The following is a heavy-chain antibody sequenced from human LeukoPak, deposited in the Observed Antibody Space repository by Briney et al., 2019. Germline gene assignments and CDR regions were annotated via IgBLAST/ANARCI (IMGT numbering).Heavy chain of an antibody. CDR2: IYPGDSYT. CDR1: GYSFTSYW. Sequence: PGESLKISCKGSGYSFTSYWIGWVRQMPGKGLEWMGIIYPGDSYTNYSPSFQGHVTISADKSISTDYLQWSSLKASDTAMYYCVRRLPSVETFDYWGQGTLVTVSS. J-gene: IGHJ4*02. CDR3: VRRLPSVETFDY. V-gene: IGHV5-51*01. D-gene: IGHD5-24*01.